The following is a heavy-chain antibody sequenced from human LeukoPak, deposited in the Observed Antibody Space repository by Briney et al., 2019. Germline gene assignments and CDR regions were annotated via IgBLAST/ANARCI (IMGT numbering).Heavy chain of an antibody. CDR2: MNPDSGDT. CDR1: GYTFNSYS. V-gene: IGHV1-8*01. Sequence: ASVKLSCKASGYTFNSYSINWVRQANGQGLEWMGWMNPDSGDTGYAQKFQGRVTMTRDTSITTAYTELSSLRSEDTAVYYCARVYCSGGSCYSAPHYRGQGTLVTVSS. CDR3: ARVYCSGGSCYSAPHY. D-gene: IGHD2-15*01. J-gene: IGHJ4*02.